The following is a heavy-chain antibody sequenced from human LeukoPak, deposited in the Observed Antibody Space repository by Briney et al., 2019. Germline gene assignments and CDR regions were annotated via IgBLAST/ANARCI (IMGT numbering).Heavy chain of an antibody. CDR2: IFYSGST. CDR1: GGSISTSNYY. Sequence: SETLSLTCTVSGGSISTSNYYWGWIPQPPAKGQEWIGNIFYSGSTYYSPSLKSRVTISLDTSRNQFSLKLNSVTAADTAVYYCARRSRSCSGGSCYSGYYYYMDVWGKGTTVTISS. J-gene: IGHJ6*03. CDR3: ARRSRSCSGGSCYSGYYYYMDV. D-gene: IGHD2-15*01. V-gene: IGHV4-39*07.